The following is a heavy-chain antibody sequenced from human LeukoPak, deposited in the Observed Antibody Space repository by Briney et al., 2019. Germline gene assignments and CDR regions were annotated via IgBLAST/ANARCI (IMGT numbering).Heavy chain of an antibody. CDR2: ISGSGGST. D-gene: IGHD5-24*01. Sequence: GGSLRLSCAASGFTFSSYAMSWVRQAPGKGLEWVSAISGSGGSTYYADSVKGQFTISRDNSKNTLYLQMNSLRAEDTAVYYCAKFMAQYYYYYYYMDVWGKGTTVTVSS. CDR3: AKFMAQYYYYYYYMDV. V-gene: IGHV3-23*01. J-gene: IGHJ6*03. CDR1: GFTFSSYA.